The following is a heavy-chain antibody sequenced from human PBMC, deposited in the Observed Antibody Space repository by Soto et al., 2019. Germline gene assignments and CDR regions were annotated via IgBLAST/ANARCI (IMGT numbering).Heavy chain of an antibody. J-gene: IGHJ4*02. CDR3: AREGPDCTATSCYQRGFDY. CDR2: IYGGGTA. D-gene: IGHD2-2*01. CDR1: GFTVSTHY. Sequence: ESGGGLVQPGGSLRLSCSASGFTVSTHYMSWVRQGPGKGLEWVAIIYGGGTAQYADSVRGRFTLSRDNSKNTVDLQLNSLRAEDTAVYYCAREGPDCTATSCYQRGFDYWGQGTLVTVSS. V-gene: IGHV3-66*01.